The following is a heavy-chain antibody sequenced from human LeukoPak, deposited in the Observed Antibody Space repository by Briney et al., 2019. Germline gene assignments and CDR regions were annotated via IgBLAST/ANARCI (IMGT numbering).Heavy chain of an antibody. CDR3: ARHPPFLEVAGSRRWFDT. CDR1: GYSFTSYW. J-gene: IGHJ5*02. Sequence: GASLKISCKGSGYSFTSYWIGWVRQMPGKGVEWMGIIYPGDSDTRYSPSFQGQVTISADKSISTAYLQWSSLKASDTAMYYCARHPPFLEVAGSRRWFDTWGQGTLVTVSS. V-gene: IGHV5-51*01. CDR2: IYPGDSDT. D-gene: IGHD2-15*01.